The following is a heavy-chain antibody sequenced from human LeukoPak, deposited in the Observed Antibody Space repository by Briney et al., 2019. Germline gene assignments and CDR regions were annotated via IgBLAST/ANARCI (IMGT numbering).Heavy chain of an antibody. CDR2: ISYDGSDK. Sequence: GGSLRLSCAASGFTFSSYGMHWVRQAPGKGLEWVAVISYDGSDKYYADSVKGRFTISRDNSKNTLYLQMNSLRAEDTAVYYCANLWSADFDYWGQGTLVTVSS. V-gene: IGHV3-30*18. J-gene: IGHJ4*02. CDR1: GFTFSSYG. CDR3: ANLWSADFDY. D-gene: IGHD2-21*01.